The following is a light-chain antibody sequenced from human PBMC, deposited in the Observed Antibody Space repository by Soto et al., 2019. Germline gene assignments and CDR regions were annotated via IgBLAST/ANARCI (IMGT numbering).Light chain of an antibody. J-gene: IGKJ5*01. CDR2: AAS. Sequence: DIQMTQSPSSLSASVGDRVTITCRASQGIRNYLAWYQQKPGKVPSLLIYAASTLQIGVPSRFSGSGSGTDFTLTISSLQPEDFAVYYCQQYGSSPITFGRGTRLEIK. CDR3: QQYGSSPIT. CDR1: QGIRNY. V-gene: IGKV1-27*01.